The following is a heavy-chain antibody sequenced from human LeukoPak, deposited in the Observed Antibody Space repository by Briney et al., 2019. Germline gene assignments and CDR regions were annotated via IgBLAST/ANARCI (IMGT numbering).Heavy chain of an antibody. CDR3: ARGGGNPRIAGWFDP. J-gene: IGHJ5*02. D-gene: IGHD2-15*01. CDR1: GGTFSSYA. Sequence: PVKVSCKASGGTFSSYAISWVRQAPGQGLEWMGGIIPIFGTANYAQKFQGRVTITADESTSTAYMELSSLRSEDTAVYYCARGGGNPRIAGWFDPWGQGTLVTVSS. V-gene: IGHV1-69*01. CDR2: IIPIFGTA.